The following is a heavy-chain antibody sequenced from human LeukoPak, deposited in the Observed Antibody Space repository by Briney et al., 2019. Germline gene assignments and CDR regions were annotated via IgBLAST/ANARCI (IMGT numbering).Heavy chain of an antibody. CDR2: ISGSGGST. J-gene: IGHJ3*02. Sequence: GGSLRLSCAASGFTISTNYMSWVRQAPGKGLEWVSAISGSGGSTYYADSVKGRFTISRDNSKNTLYLQMNSLRAEDTAVYYCAKSQNYYDSSGSGIWGQGTMVTVSS. CDR3: AKSQNYYDSSGSGI. D-gene: IGHD3-22*01. CDR1: GFTISTNY. V-gene: IGHV3-23*01.